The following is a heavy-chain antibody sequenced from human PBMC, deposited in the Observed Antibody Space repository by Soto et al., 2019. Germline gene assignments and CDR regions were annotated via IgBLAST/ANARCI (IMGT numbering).Heavy chain of an antibody. CDR3: ANTMSSIRTSDI. J-gene: IGHJ3*02. CDR1: GFSFRVSA. Sequence: EVQLLESGGGFVQSGGSLRLSCAVSGFSFRVSAMSWVRQAPWMGLEWLSSILRSGGNTFYADSVKGRFTISRDNSRNTWYLKMNSLSAEDTAVYYCANTMSSIRTSDIWGQGTMVTVSS. D-gene: IGHD3-3*02. CDR2: ILRSGGNT. V-gene: IGHV3-23*01.